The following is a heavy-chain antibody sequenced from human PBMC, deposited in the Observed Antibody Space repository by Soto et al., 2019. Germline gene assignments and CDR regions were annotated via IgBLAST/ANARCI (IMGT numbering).Heavy chain of an antibody. V-gene: IGHV3-30*18. J-gene: IGHJ4*02. CDR3: AKTSCSGGSCYDY. CDR1: GFTFSSYG. D-gene: IGHD2-15*01. CDR2: ISYDGSNK. Sequence: GGSLRLSCAASGFTFSSYGMHWVRQAPGKGLEWVAVISYDGSNKYYADSVKGRFTISRDNSKNTLYLQMNSLRAEDTAVYYCAKTSCSGGSCYDYWGQGTLVTVSS.